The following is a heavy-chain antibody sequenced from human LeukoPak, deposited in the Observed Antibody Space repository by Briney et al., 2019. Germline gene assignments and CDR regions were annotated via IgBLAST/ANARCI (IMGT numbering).Heavy chain of an antibody. J-gene: IGHJ4*02. D-gene: IGHD1-26*01. V-gene: IGHV4-59*01. CDR2: IYYSGST. CDR3: ARVAILRGSYLRVYYFDY. Sequence: SETLSLTCTVSGGSISSYYWSWIRQPPGKGLEWIGYIYYSGSTNYDPSLKSRVTISVDTSKNQFSLKLSSVTAADTAVYYCARVAILRGSYLRVYYFDYWGQGTLVTVSS. CDR1: GGSISSYY.